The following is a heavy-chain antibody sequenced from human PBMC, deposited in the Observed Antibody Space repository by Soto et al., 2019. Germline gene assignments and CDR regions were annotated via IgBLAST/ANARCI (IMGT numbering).Heavy chain of an antibody. CDR1: GFTFSSFE. J-gene: IGHJ6*02. D-gene: IGHD2-2*01. CDR3: ARAGYCSSTSCSFYGMDV. CDR2: SSSSGRTK. V-gene: IGHV3-48*03. Sequence: PGGSLRLSCAASGFTFSSFEMNWVRQAPGKGLEWVSYSSSSGRTKHYADSVKGRLTISRDNAKNSLYLQMNSLRVEDTAVYYCARAGYCSSTSCSFYGMDVWGQGTKVTVSS.